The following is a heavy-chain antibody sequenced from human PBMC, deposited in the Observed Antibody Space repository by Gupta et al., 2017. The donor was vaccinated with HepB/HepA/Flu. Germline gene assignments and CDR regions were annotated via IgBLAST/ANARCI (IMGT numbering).Heavy chain of an antibody. CDR3: ARDFCSGGSCYYMDV. V-gene: IGHV3-33*01. CDR1: GFTFSLYG. D-gene: IGHD3-3*01. CDR2: LWYDGNNK. J-gene: IGHJ6*03. Sequence: QVQLVESGGGVVQPGRSLRLSCAASGFTFSLYGMHWVRQAPGKGLEWVSLLWYDGNNKYYTDSVKGRFTISRDTSKNTVYLQLNSLRGEDTAVYYCARDFCSGGSCYYMDVWGKGTTVTVSS.